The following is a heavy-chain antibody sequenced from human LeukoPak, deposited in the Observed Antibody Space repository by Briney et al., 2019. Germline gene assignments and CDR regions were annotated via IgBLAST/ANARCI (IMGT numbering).Heavy chain of an antibody. Sequence: PSETPSLTCTVSGVSIISYYWSWIRQPPGKGLEWIGYIYSSGYTNYNPSLTSRVTISVDTSKNQFSLKLSSVTAAPTAVYYFARGRSYDSSSYWGDYYIGVWGKGTTVTVSS. CDR3: ARGRSYDSSSYWGDYYIGV. V-gene: IGHV4-59*01. D-gene: IGHD3-22*01. CDR1: GVSIISYY. J-gene: IGHJ6*03. CDR2: IYSSGYT.